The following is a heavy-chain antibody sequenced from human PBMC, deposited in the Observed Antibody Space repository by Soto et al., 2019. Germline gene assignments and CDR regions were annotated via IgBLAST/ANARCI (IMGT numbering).Heavy chain of an antibody. CDR3: ARDSGYCSGGSCQIEGPMDY. Sequence: QVQLVQSGAEVKKPGSSVKVSCKASGGTFSTYTISWVRQAPGQGLEWMGRIIPILGIAHYAQKFQGRVTITADKSTSTAYMELSSLRSEDTAVYYCARDSGYCSGGSCQIEGPMDYWGQGTLVTVSS. J-gene: IGHJ4*02. CDR1: GGTFSTYT. D-gene: IGHD2-15*01. CDR2: IIPILGIA. V-gene: IGHV1-69*08.